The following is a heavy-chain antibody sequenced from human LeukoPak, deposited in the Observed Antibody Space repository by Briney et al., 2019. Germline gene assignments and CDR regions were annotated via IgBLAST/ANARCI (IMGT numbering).Heavy chain of an antibody. CDR1: GFTFSSYS. V-gene: IGHV3-21*01. D-gene: IGHD3-10*01. CDR2: ISSSSSYI. J-gene: IGHJ4*02. Sequence: GGSLRLSCAASGFTFSSYSMNWVRQAPGKGLEWVSSISSSSSYIYYADSVKGRFTISRDNAENSLYLQMNSLRAEDTAVYYCARGPYYYGSGSYYMDYWGQGTLVTVSS. CDR3: ARGPYYYGSGSYYMDY.